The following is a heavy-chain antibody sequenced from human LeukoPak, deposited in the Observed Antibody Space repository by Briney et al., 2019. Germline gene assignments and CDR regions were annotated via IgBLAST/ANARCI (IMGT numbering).Heavy chain of an antibody. CDR3: AKVYYDILTGYRVDGMDV. V-gene: IGHV3-23*01. Sequence: GSLRLSCVTSGFSFSSHAMHWVRQAPGKGLEWVSAISGSGGSTYYADSVKGRFTISRDNSKNTLYLQMNSLRAEDTAVYYCAKVYYDILTGYRVDGMDVWGQGTTVTVSS. J-gene: IGHJ6*02. D-gene: IGHD3-9*01. CDR2: ISGSGGST. CDR1: GFSFSSHA.